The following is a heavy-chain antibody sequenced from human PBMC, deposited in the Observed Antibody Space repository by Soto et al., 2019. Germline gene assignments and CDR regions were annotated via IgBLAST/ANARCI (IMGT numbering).Heavy chain of an antibody. D-gene: IGHD3-3*01. Sequence: EVQVLESGGGLVQPGGSQRLSCAASGFLFGDYAMTWVRQAPGKGLEWVSSISGSGGNTYYADSVKGRFTISRDNSKNTLYLQMSSLRAEDTALYYCAKEMERFLEWARSFDNWGQGALVTVSS. CDR2: ISGSGGNT. CDR3: AKEMERFLEWARSFDN. J-gene: IGHJ4*02. CDR1: GFLFGDYA. V-gene: IGHV3-23*01.